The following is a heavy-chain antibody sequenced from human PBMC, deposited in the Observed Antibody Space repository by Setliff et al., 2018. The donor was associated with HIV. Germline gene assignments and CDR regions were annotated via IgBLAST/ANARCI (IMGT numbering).Heavy chain of an antibody. CDR3: ARSRTSSGYYGVTGYGMDV. CDR2: IYYSGST. D-gene: IGHD3-22*01. CDR1: GGSISSDY. Sequence: SETLSLTCTVSGGSISSDYWSWIRQPPGKGLEWIGYIYYSGSTNYNPSLKSRVTISVATSKNQFSLKLNSVSTADTAVYYCARSRTSSGYYGVTGYGMDVWGQGTTVTVS. V-gene: IGHV4-59*01. J-gene: IGHJ6*02.